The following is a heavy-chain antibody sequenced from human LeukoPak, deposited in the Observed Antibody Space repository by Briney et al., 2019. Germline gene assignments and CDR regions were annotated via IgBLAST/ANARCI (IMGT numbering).Heavy chain of an antibody. D-gene: IGHD3-22*01. CDR2: ISSSGSTI. CDR1: GFTFSSYE. Sequence: QPGGSLRLSCAASGFTFSSYEMNWVRQAPGKGLEWVSYISSSGSTIYYADSVKGRFTISRDNAKNSLYLQMNSLRAEDTAVYYCAAYYYDSSGYYYWGQRTLVTVSS. V-gene: IGHV3-48*03. CDR3: AAYYYDSSGYYY. J-gene: IGHJ4*02.